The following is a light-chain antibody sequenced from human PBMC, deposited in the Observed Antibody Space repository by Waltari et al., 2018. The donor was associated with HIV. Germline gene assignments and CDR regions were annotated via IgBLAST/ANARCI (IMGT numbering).Light chain of an antibody. CDR2: EVS. CDR3: CSYAGSSTYWV. CDR1: TSDVVSYNL. Sequence: QSALTQPAPASGSPGQSITIPCTRTTSDVVSYNLVSWYQQHPGKAPKLMIYEVSKRPSGVSNRFSGSKSGNTASLTISGLQAEDEADYYCCSYAGSSTYWVFGGGTKLTVL. V-gene: IGLV2-23*02. J-gene: IGLJ3*02.